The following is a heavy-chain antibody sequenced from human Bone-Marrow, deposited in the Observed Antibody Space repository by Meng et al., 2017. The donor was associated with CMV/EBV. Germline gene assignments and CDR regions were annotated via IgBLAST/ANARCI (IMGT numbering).Heavy chain of an antibody. J-gene: IGHJ5*02. CDR2: IKSKTDGGTT. CDR3: TTDSWLVET. V-gene: IGHV3-15*01. Sequence: GESLKISCAASGFTFSNAWMSWVRQAPGKGLGWVGRIKSKTDGGTTDYAAPVKGRFTISRDDSKNTLYLQMNSLKTEDTAVYYCTTDSWLVETWGQGTLVTVSS. CDR1: GFTFSNAW. D-gene: IGHD6-13*01.